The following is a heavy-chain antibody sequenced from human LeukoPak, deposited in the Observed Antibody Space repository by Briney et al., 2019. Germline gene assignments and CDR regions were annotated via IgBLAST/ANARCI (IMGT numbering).Heavy chain of an antibody. CDR2: IYYSGST. D-gene: IGHD2-21*01. CDR3: ARDPAYESPNYYMDV. J-gene: IGHJ6*03. CDR1: GGSISSGGYS. Sequence: SETLSLTCAVSGGSISSGGYSWSWIRQPPGKGLEWIGYIYYSGSTYYNPSLKSRVTISVDTSKNQFSLKLSSVTAADTAVYYCARDPAYESPNYYMDVWGKGTTVTVSS. V-gene: IGHV4-30-4*07.